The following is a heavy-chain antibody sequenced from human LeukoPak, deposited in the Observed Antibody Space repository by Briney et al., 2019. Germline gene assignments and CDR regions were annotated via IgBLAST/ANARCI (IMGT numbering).Heavy chain of an antibody. CDR3: ARVHYFDSSGYYSSTYYHYMDV. D-gene: IGHD3-22*01. CDR2: ISYSGST. CDR1: GGSISNYY. J-gene: IGHJ6*03. V-gene: IGHV4-59*01. Sequence: SETLSLTCTVSGGSISNYYWTWIRQPPGKGLEWIGYISYSGSTKDNPSLKSRVTISIDTSKNQFSLKLSSVTAADTAVYYCARVHYFDSSGYYSSTYYHYMDVWGKGTTVTVSS.